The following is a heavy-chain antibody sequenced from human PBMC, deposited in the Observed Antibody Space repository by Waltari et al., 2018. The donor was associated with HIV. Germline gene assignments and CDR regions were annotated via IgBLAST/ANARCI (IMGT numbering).Heavy chain of an antibody. CDR2: IYPGDSDT. Sequence: EMQLVQSGTEMRRSGESLKISCRASEYSFAGYGVGWVRQKTGQGMEWMGIIYPGDSDTMYSPSFQGQVTVSVDKSLDTAYLQWGSLRSSDTAMYYCARLKAGADNAFDLWGRGTMVIVSS. CDR1: EYSFAGYG. V-gene: IGHV5-51*03. CDR3: ARLKAGADNAFDL. J-gene: IGHJ3*01. D-gene: IGHD3-10*01.